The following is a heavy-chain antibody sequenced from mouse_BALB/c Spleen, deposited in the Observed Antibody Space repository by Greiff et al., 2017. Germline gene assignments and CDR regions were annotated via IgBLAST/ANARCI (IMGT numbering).Heavy chain of an antibody. V-gene: IGHV5-6*01. Sequence: EVHLVESGGDLVKPGGSLKLSCAASGFTFSSYGMSWVRQTPDKRLEWVATISSGGSYTYYPDSVKGRFTISRDNAKNTLYLQMSSLKSEDTAMYYCARHHYYGSFYYAMDYWGQGTSVTVSS. D-gene: IGHD1-2*01. J-gene: IGHJ4*01. CDR2: ISSGGSYT. CDR1: GFTFSSYG. CDR3: ARHHYYGSFYYAMDY.